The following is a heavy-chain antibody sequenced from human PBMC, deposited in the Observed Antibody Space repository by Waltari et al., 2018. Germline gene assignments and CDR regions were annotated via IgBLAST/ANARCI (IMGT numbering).Heavy chain of an antibody. CDR2: ISYDGSNK. J-gene: IGHJ3*02. CDR3: AREGSRTISAFDI. CDR1: GFTFSSYA. D-gene: IGHD3-3*02. V-gene: IGHV3-30*01. Sequence: QVQLVESGGGVVQPGRSLRLSCAASGFTFSSYAMHWVRQAPGKGLEWVAVISYDGSNKYYADSVKGRFTISRDNSKNTLYLQMNSLRAEDTAVYYCAREGSRTISAFDIWGQGTMVTVSS.